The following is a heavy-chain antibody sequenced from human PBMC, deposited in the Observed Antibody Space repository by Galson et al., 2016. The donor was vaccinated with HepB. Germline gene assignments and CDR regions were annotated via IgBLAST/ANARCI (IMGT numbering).Heavy chain of an antibody. Sequence: CAISGDSVSSKSAAWNWIRHSPSRGLEWLGRTSHTSNWYSDYAVSVKSRITINPDTSKNQFSLQLNSVTPEGTAVYYCARVRSGYSGYANPYYYGMDVWGQGTTVTVSS. J-gene: IGHJ6*02. CDR3: ARVRSGYSGYANPYYYGMDV. D-gene: IGHD5-12*01. CDR1: GDSVSSKSAA. CDR2: TSHTSNWYS. V-gene: IGHV6-1*01.